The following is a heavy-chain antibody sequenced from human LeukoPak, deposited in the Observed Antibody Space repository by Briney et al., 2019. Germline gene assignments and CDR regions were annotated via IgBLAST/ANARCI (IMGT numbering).Heavy chain of an antibody. Sequence: SETLSLTCAVSSGSIFSSNWWSWVRQPPGKGLEWIGQIFHSGSTSYSPSLKSRVTISVDTSKNQFSLKLSSVTAADTAVYYCARPKAGYSSTDAFDIWGQGTEVTVSS. CDR2: IFHSGST. CDR1: SGSIFSSNW. CDR3: ARPKAGYSSTDAFDI. D-gene: IGHD6-19*01. V-gene: IGHV4-4*02. J-gene: IGHJ3*02.